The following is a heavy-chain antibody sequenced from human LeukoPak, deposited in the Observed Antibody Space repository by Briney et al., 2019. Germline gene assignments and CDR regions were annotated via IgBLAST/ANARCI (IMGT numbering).Heavy chain of an antibody. D-gene: IGHD5-24*01. CDR3: ARVSANGYNHDAFDI. CDR1: GFTFSDYY. J-gene: IGHJ3*02. V-gene: IGHV3-11*01. Sequence: GGSLRLSCAASGFTFSDYYMSWIRQAPGKGLEWVSYISSSGSTIYYADSVKGRFTISRDNAKNSLYLQMNSLGAEDTAVYYCARVSANGYNHDAFDIWGQGTMVTVSS. CDR2: ISSSGSTI.